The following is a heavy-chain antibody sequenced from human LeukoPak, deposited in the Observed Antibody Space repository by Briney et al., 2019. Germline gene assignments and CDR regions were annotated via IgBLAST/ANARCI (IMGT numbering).Heavy chain of an antibody. CDR3: AREGYCTNGVCYVYFDY. D-gene: IGHD2-8*01. Sequence: PSETLSLTCTVSGGSISSGSYYWSWIRQPAGKGLEWIGRIYTSGSTNYNPSLKSRVTISVDTSKNQFSPKLSSVTAADTAVYYCAREGYCTNGVCYVYFDYWGQGTLVTVSS. V-gene: IGHV4-61*02. CDR1: GGSISSGSYY. J-gene: IGHJ4*02. CDR2: IYTSGST.